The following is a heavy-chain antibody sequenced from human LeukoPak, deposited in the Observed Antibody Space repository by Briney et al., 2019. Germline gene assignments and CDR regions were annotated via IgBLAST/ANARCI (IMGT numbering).Heavy chain of an antibody. V-gene: IGHV3-11*01. J-gene: IGHJ4*02. CDR2: ISSSGITI. D-gene: IGHD2-15*01. CDR3: ARDGRYCSGGSCYSGIDY. Sequence: GGSLRLSCAASGFIFSDYYMSWIRQAPGKGLEWVSYISSSGITIYYADSVKGRFTISRDNSKNTLYLQMNSLRAEDTAVYYCARDGRYCSGGSCYSGIDYWGQGTLVTVSS. CDR1: GFIFSDYY.